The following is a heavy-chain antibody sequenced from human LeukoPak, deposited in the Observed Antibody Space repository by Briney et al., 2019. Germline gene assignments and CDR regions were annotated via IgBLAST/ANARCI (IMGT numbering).Heavy chain of an antibody. J-gene: IGHJ4*02. CDR2: IHYSGST. V-gene: IGHV4-59*08. D-gene: IGHD6-19*01. CDR3: ARIDRAVAGTIDY. CDR1: GGSISSYF. Sequence: SETLSLTCTVSGGSISSYFWSWIRQPPGKGLEWIGYIHYSGSTNYNPSLKSRVTMSVDTSKNQFSLKLSSVTAADTAVYYCARIDRAVAGTIDYWGQGTLVTVSS.